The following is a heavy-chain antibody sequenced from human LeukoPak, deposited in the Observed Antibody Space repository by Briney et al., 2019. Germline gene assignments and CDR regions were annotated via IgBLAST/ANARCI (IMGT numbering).Heavy chain of an antibody. CDR1: GFTFSSYG. CDR2: IRQDGSEK. V-gene: IGHV3-7*01. D-gene: IGHD6-13*01. J-gene: IGHJ4*02. CDR3: ARTGYSSSWYHFDY. Sequence: GGSLRLSCAASGFTFSSYGMSWVRQAPGKGLEWVANIRQDGSEKYYVDSVKGRFTISRDHGKNSLYLQMNSLRAEDTAVYYCARTGYSSSWYHFDYWGQGTLVTVSS.